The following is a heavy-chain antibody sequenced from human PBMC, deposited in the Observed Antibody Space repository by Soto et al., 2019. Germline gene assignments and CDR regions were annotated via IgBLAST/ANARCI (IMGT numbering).Heavy chain of an antibody. D-gene: IGHD5-18*01. CDR1: GGSISSSSYY. V-gene: IGHV4-39*01. Sequence: SETLSLTCTVSGGSISSSSYYWGWIRQPPGKGREWIGSIYYSGSTYYNPSLKSRVTISVDTSKNQFSLKLSSVTAADTAVYYCARLRRYSYGYGGFDIWGQGNPGHRLL. CDR3: ARLRRYSYGYGGFDI. J-gene: IGHJ3*02. CDR2: IYYSGST.